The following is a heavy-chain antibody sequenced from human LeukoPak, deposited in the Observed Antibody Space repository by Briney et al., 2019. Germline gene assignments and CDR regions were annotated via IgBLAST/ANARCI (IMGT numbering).Heavy chain of an antibody. CDR3: ARVVRNCPNAVCTFYLDY. CDR1: GVSISNFF. CDR2: IYYSGST. V-gene: IGHV4-59*01. J-gene: IGHJ4*02. D-gene: IGHD2-8*01. Sequence: SETLSLTCTVSGVSISNFFGSWIRQPPGQGLEWIGYIYYSGSTNYNPSLKPRVSKSLDTSMNQFSLKLSSVTAVDTAVYYCARVVRNCPNAVCTFYLDYWGEGTLVTVSS.